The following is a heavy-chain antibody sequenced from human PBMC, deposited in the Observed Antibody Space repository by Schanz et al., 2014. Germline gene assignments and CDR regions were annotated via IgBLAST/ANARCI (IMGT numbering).Heavy chain of an antibody. V-gene: IGHV3-11*01. CDR3: ARAPPPYSSSPYYWYYGMDV. CDR2: ISNSGYTI. Sequence: QVQLVESGGGLVKPGGSLRLSCAASGFTFSDYYMNWIRQAPGKGLEWVSYISNSGYTIYYADSVKGRFTISRDNAKNSLYRQMTSLRAEDTAVYYCARAPPPYSSSPYYWYYGMDVWGLGTTVTVSS. J-gene: IGHJ6*02. D-gene: IGHD6-6*01. CDR1: GFTFSDYY.